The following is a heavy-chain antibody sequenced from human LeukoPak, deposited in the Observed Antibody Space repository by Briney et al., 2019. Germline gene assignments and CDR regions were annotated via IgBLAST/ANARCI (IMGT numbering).Heavy chain of an antibody. D-gene: IGHD3-10*01. J-gene: IGHJ4*02. CDR1: GFTFSNAW. V-gene: IGHV3-15*01. CDR2: IKSKTDGGTT. CDR3: TTQIRGIWFGEFLDY. Sequence: GGSLRLSCAASGFTFSNAWMSWVRQAPGKGLEWVGRIKSKTDGGTTDYAAPVKGRFTISRDDSKNTLYLQMNSLKTEDTAVYYCTTQIRGIWFGEFLDYWGQGTLVTVSS.